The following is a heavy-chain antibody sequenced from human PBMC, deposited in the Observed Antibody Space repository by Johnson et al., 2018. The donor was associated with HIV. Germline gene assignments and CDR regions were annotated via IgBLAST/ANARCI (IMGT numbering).Heavy chain of an antibody. D-gene: IGHD2/OR15-2a*01. CDR2: MKSRTDGGTT. V-gene: IGHV3-15*01. CDR1: GFTFSNAW. Sequence: VQLVESGGGLVKPGGSIRLSCATSGFTFSNAWMSWVRQAPGKGLEWVGRMKSRTDGGTTDYAAPVKGRFTISRDDSKNTLYLQMISLKTEDTAVYFCAKAFSTFHDAFAMWGQGTMVTVSS. CDR3: AKAFSTFHDAFAM. J-gene: IGHJ3*02.